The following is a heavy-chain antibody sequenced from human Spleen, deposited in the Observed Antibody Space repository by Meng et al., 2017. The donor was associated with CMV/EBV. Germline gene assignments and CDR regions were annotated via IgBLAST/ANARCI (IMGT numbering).Heavy chain of an antibody. V-gene: IGHV3-30-3*01. Sequence: GKSLKISCAASGFTFNNSDIHWVRQAPGKGLEWVAVISFDETNKFYADSVKGRFSISRENPNNRVYLEMNDLRLEDTAVYYCARGRAYGGKRDWFDPWGQGTLVTVSS. CDR3: ARGRAYGGKRDWFDP. CDR2: ISFDETNK. D-gene: IGHD4-23*01. CDR1: GFTFNNSD. J-gene: IGHJ5*02.